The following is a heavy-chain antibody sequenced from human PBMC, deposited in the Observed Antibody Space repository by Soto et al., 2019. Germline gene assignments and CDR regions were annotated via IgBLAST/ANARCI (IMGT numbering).Heavy chain of an antibody. CDR3: AAYSSGWTGFVY. CDR1: GFTFSSCA. Sequence: SVKVTCKASGFTFSSCAVRWVRQARGQRLEWIGWIVVGSGNTNYAQKFQERVTISRDMSTSTAYMELSSLRSEDTAVYYCAAYSSGWTGFVYWGQGAQVTVSS. V-gene: IGHV1-58*01. CDR2: IVVGSGNT. J-gene: IGHJ4*02. D-gene: IGHD6-19*01.